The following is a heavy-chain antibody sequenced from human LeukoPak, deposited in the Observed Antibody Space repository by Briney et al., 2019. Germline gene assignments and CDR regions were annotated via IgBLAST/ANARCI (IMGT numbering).Heavy chain of an antibody. J-gene: IGHJ4*02. CDR3: AERNGGAYFDY. CDR2: ISGSGDST. CDR1: GFTFSSYA. Sequence: PGGSLRLSCAASGFTFSSYAMSWVRQAPGKGLEWVSAISGSGDSTYYADSVKGRFTISRDNSKNTLYVQMNSLRAEDTAVYYCAERNGGAYFDYWGQGTLVTVSS. V-gene: IGHV3-23*01. D-gene: IGHD2-8*01.